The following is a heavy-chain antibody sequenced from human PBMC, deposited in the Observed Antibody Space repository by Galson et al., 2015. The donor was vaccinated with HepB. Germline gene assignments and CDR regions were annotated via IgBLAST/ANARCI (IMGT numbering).Heavy chain of an antibody. CDR1: AASFISGASY. V-gene: IGHV4-31*03. D-gene: IGHD2-2*01. J-gene: IGHJ5*02. Sequence: LSLTCTSSAASFISGASYWSWIRQHPGKGLECIGYIYSNGSTYYNPTLESRLTMSIDTSKNQCSLKLRTVSAADTAVYYCATGGFTNSAPGGDWLDTWGQGILVTVSS. CDR3: ATGGFTNSAPGGDWLDT. CDR2: IYSNGST.